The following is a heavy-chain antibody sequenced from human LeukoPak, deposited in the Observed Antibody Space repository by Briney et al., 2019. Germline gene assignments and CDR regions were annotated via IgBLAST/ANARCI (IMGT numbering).Heavy chain of an antibody. J-gene: IGHJ4*02. CDR2: INPNSGGT. CDR1: GYTFTGYY. D-gene: IGHD3-16*01. CDR3: ARLEAGNPFTSFDY. Sequence: ASVTVSCKASGYTFTGYYMHWVRQAPGQGLEWMGWINPNSGGTNYAQKFQGRVTMTRDTSISTAYMELSRLRSDDTAVYYCARLEAGNPFTSFDYWGQGTLVTVSS. V-gene: IGHV1-2*02.